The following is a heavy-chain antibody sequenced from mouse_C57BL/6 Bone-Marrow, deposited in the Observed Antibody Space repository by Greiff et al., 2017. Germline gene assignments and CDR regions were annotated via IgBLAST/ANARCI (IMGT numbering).Heavy chain of an antibody. CDR1: GYTFTSYW. CDR3: AREGYYEGYCDY. Sequence: QVQLQQPGAELVKPGASVKMSCKASGYTFTSYWITWVKQRPGQGLEWIGDIYPGSGSTNYNEKFKRKATLTVDTSSSTAYMQLSSLTSEDSAVYYCAREGYYEGYCDYWGQGTTLTVSS. CDR2: IYPGSGST. D-gene: IGHD2-3*01. J-gene: IGHJ2*01. V-gene: IGHV1-55*01.